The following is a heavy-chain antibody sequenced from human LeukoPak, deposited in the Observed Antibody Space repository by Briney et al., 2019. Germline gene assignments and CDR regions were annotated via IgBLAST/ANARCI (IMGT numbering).Heavy chain of an antibody. D-gene: IGHD5-12*01. CDR3: ARGRSYGGYRSSDY. CDR2: INHSGST. Sequence: SETLSLTCAVYGGSFSGHYWSWIRQPPGKGLEWIGEINHSGSTNYNPSLKSRVTISVDTSKNQFSLKLSSVTAADTAVYYCARGRSYGGYRSSDYWGQETLVTVSS. J-gene: IGHJ4*02. V-gene: IGHV4-34*01. CDR1: GGSFSGHY.